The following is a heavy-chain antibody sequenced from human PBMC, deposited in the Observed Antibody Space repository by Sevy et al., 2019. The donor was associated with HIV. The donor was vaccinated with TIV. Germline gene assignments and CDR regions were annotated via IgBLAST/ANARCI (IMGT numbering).Heavy chain of an antibody. CDR3: AKWSKATDSAFDL. D-gene: IGHD1-26*01. J-gene: IGHJ3*01. Sequence: GGSLRLSCTASGFTLSNYGMHWVRQAPGKGLEWVAVVSYDGSTKYYADFVKGRFTISRDNSKNTVYLQMNTLRTEDTAVFYCAKWSKATDSAFDLWGQGTMVTVSS. CDR1: GFTLSNYG. CDR2: VSYDGSTK. V-gene: IGHV3-30*18.